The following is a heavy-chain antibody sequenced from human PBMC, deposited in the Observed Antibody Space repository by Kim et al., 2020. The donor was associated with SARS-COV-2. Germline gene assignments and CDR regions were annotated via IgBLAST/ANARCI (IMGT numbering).Heavy chain of an antibody. CDR3: AKGTQQLAIDY. V-gene: IGHV3-9*01. Sequence: IDYADSEKYRFTISRKNAKNSLVLQMNSLRAEDTALYYCAKGTQQLAIDYWGQGTLVTVSS. CDR2: I. J-gene: IGHJ4*02. D-gene: IGHD6-13*01.